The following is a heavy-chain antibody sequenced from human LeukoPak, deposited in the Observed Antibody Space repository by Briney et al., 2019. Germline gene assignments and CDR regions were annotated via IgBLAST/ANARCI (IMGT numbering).Heavy chain of an antibody. CDR2: IYYSGST. CDR3: ARQWSIAVADRFDP. D-gene: IGHD6-19*01. J-gene: IGHJ5*02. Sequence: SETLSLTCTVSGGSISSGGYYWSWIRQHPGKGLEWIGYIYYSGSTYYNPSLKSRVTISVDTSKNQFSLKLSSVTAADTAVYYCARQWSIAVADRFDPWGQGTLVTVSS. V-gene: IGHV4-31*03. CDR1: GGSISSGGYY.